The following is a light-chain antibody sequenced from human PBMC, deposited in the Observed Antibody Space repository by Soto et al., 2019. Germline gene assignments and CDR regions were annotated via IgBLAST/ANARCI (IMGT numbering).Light chain of an antibody. CDR2: GAS. J-gene: IGKJ2*03. Sequence: VMTQSPATLSVSPGERATLSCRASDSVSSNVAWYQQKPGQAPRLLIYGASTRATGISARFSGSGSGTEFTLTISSLQSEDSAVYFCQQYHNWYSFGQGSKVEIK. CDR3: QQYHNWYS. V-gene: IGKV3-15*01. CDR1: DSVSSN.